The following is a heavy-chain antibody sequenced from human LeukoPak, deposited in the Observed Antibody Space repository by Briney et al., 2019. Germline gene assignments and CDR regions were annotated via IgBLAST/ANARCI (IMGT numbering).Heavy chain of an antibody. CDR2: ISWNSGSI. CDR3: AKENVVVPTAIPGGFDY. Sequence: AGGSLRLSCAASGFSFDDYAMYWVRQAPGKGLEWVSSISWNSGSIGYADSVKGRFTISRDNAKNSLYLQMNSLRAEDTALYYCAKENVVVPTAIPGGFDYWGQGTLVTVSS. V-gene: IGHV3-9*01. J-gene: IGHJ4*02. CDR1: GFSFDDYA. D-gene: IGHD2-2*01.